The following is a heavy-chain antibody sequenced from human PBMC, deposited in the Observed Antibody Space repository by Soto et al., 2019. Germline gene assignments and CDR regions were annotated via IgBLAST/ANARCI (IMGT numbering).Heavy chain of an antibody. CDR2: ISRTANTI. Sequence: PGGSLRLSCTASGFAFNSHDFNWVRQAPRKGLEWISYISRTANTIYYADSVKGRFTISRDNAKNSLYLQMNSLRAEDTAVYYCARFYAAIYYYGMAVWGQGTTVTVSS. CDR1: GFAFNSHD. J-gene: IGHJ6*02. V-gene: IGHV3-48*03. CDR3: ARFYAAIYYYGMAV. D-gene: IGHD2-2*01.